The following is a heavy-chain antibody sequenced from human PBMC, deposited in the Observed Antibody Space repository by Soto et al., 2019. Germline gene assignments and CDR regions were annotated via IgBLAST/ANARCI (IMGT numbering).Heavy chain of an antibody. V-gene: IGHV4-31*03. Sequence: QVQLQESGPGLVKPSQTLSLTCTVSGGSISSGGYYWSWIRQHPGKGLEWIGYIYYSGSTYYNPSLKSRVTIPVDTSKNQFSLKLSSVTAADTAVYYCARDRSYYYGSGSVNYFDYWGQGTLVTVSS. J-gene: IGHJ4*02. D-gene: IGHD3-10*01. CDR3: ARDRSYYYGSGSVNYFDY. CDR2: IYYSGST. CDR1: GGSISSGGYY.